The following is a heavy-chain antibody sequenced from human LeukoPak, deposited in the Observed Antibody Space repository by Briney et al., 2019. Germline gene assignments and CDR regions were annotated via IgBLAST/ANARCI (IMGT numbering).Heavy chain of an antibody. Sequence: GGSLRLSCAASGYTFSNFAMSWVRQAPGKGLECVSLISANGGATYYADSVKGRFTISRDNSKSTLYLQMNSLRADDTAVYYCAKASGSPYYFDYWGQGTLVTVSS. V-gene: IGHV3-23*01. J-gene: IGHJ4*02. CDR3: AKASGSPYYFDY. D-gene: IGHD3-10*01. CDR2: ISANGGAT. CDR1: GYTFSNFA.